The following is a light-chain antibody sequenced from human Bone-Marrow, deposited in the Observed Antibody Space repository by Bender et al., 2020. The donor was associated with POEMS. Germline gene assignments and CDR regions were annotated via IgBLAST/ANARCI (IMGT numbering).Light chain of an antibody. CDR3: SSYTESDTL. CDR1: TTDVEAFSD. J-gene: IGLJ2*01. Sequence: QSALTQPASVSGSPGQSITISCTVPTTDVEAFSDVSWYQQHPGKAPKLIIYETTLRPSGFSSRFSGSKSQNAASLTISGLQADDEAVYYCSSYTESDTLFGGGTTLTVL. V-gene: IGLV2-23*01. CDR2: ETT.